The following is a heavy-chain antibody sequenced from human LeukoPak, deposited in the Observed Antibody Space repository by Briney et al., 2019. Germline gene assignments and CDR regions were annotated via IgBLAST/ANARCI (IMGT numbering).Heavy chain of an antibody. CDR1: GFTFSSYG. V-gene: IGHV3-30*18. J-gene: IGHJ4*02. D-gene: IGHD3-22*01. Sequence: PGGSLRLSCAASGFTFSSYGMHWVRQAPGKGLEWVAVISYDGSNKYYADSVKVRFTISRDNSKNTLYLQMNSLRAEDTAVYYCAKPSYYYDSSGYLPDYWGQGTLVTVSS. CDR2: ISYDGSNK. CDR3: AKPSYYYDSSGYLPDY.